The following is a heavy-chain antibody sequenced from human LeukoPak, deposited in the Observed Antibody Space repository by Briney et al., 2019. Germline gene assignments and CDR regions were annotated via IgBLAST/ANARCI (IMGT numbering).Heavy chain of an antibody. CDR3: ARIQGRLVVPAAKRRKDYYYGMDV. CDR1: GGSISSYY. D-gene: IGHD2-2*01. CDR2: IYTSGST. J-gene: IGHJ6*02. Sequence: PSETLSLTCTVSGGSISSYYWSWIRQPAGKGLEWIGRIYTSGSTNYNPSLKSRVTMSVDTSKNQFSLKLSSVTAADTAVYYCARIQGRLVVPAAKRRKDYYYGMDVWGQGTTVTVSS. V-gene: IGHV4-4*07.